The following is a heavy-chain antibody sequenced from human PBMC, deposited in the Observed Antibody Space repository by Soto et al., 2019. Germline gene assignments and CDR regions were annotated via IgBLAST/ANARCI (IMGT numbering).Heavy chain of an antibody. CDR3: ARDRDSSGFIFDY. CDR2: IYYSGST. Sequence: PSETLSLTCTVSGGSISSGDYYWSWIRQPPGKGLEWIGYIYYSGSTYYNPSLKSRVTISVDTSKNQFSLKLSSVTAADTAVYYCARDRDSSGFIFDYWGQGTLVTVSS. V-gene: IGHV4-30-4*01. J-gene: IGHJ4*02. CDR1: GGSISSGDYY. D-gene: IGHD3-22*01.